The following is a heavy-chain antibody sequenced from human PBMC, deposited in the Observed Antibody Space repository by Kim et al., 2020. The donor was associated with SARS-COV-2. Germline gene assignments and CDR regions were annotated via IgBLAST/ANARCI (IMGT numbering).Heavy chain of an antibody. CDR3: ARTGGYPNHYYGVDV. J-gene: IGHJ6*01. D-gene: IGHD1-26*01. CDR2: IWNDGSHQ. CDR1: GFTFSSYG. Sequence: GGSLRLSCGASGFTFSSYGMRWVRQAPGKGLEWVAAIWNDGSHQYSEDAATGRVSISRDNSKNTLYLQLNSKRVEDTATYYCARTGGYPNHYYGVDVW. V-gene: IGHV3-33*01.